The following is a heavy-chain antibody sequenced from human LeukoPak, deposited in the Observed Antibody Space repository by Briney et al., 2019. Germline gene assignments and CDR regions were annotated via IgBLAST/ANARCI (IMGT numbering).Heavy chain of an antibody. CDR1: GGSISSGGYY. CDR2: IYYSGST. V-gene: IGHV4-31*03. J-gene: IGHJ4*02. D-gene: IGHD6-19*01. CDR3: ARGVRSGYDEGVWIAVAGTGYFDY. Sequence: PSETLSLTCTVSGGSISSGGYYWSWIRQHPGTGLEWIGYIYYSGSTYYNPSLKSRVTISVDTSKNQFSLKLSSVTAADTAVYYCARGVRSGYDEGVWIAVAGTGYFDYWGQGTLVTVSS.